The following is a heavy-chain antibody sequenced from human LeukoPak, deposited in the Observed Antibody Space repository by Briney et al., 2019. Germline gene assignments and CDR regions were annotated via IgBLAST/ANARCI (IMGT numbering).Heavy chain of an antibody. J-gene: IGHJ3*02. Sequence: ASVKVSCKVSGYTLTELSMHWVRQAPGKGLEWMGGFDPEDGETIYAQKFQVRVTMTEDTSTDTAYMELSSLRSEDRAVYYCATDRISWLFPTSVPSPFDIWGQGTMVTVSS. CDR1: GYTLTELS. V-gene: IGHV1-24*01. CDR3: ATDRISWLFPTSVPSPFDI. D-gene: IGHD3-9*01. CDR2: FDPEDGET.